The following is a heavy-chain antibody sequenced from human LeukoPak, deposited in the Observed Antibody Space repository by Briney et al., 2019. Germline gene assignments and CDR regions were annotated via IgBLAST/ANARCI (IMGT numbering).Heavy chain of an antibody. J-gene: IGHJ3*02. CDR1: GGSISSSNW. CDR2: IYRSGST. CDR3: ARVRYSGAYYGHDAFDI. D-gene: IGHD1-26*01. V-gene: IGHV4-4*02. Sequence: PSETLCFTCAGTGGSISSSNWCSWVRQPPGQGLEWPGEIYRSGSTNYNPSLKSRLTISVDKSKNQFSLKLTSMTAADTAVYYCARVRYSGAYYGHDAFDIWGQGTMVTVSS.